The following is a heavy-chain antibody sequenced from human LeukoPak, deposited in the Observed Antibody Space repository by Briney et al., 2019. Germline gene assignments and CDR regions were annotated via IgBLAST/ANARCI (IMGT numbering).Heavy chain of an antibody. CDR2: INAYNGNT. J-gene: IGHJ6*03. CDR3: ARVPLPYYYMDV. V-gene: IGHV1-18*01. Sequence: ASVKVSCKASGYTFTSYGISWVRQAPGQGLEWMGWINAYNGNTNYAQKLQGRVTMTTDTSTSTAYMELRSLRSDDTAVYYCARVPLPYYYMDVWGKGTTVTVSS. CDR1: GYTFTSYG.